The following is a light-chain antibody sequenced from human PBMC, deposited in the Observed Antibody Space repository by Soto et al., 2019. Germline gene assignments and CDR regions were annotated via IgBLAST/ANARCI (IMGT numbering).Light chain of an antibody. Sequence: DSQMTQCPTSLSASVGDRVTITCRASQSIVTYLNWYLQKPGKAPKLLIYAASNLQSGVPSRFSGSGSGRDFTLTIRSLQPEDFATYYCQQSYSTPRTFGQGTKVDNK. CDR2: AAS. CDR3: QQSYSTPRT. V-gene: IGKV1-39*01. CDR1: QSIVTY. J-gene: IGKJ1*01.